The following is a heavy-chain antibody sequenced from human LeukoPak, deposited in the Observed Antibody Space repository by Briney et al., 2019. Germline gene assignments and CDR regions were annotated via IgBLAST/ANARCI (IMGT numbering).Heavy chain of an antibody. V-gene: IGHV3-48*01. CDR3: ARDQDTAMVLDAFDI. J-gene: IGHJ3*02. Sequence: KPGGPLRLSCAASGFTFSSYSMNWVRQAPGKGLEWVSYISSSSSTIYYADSVKGRFTISRDNAKNSLYLQMNSLRAEDTAVYYCARDQDTAMVLDAFDIWGQGTMVTVSS. D-gene: IGHD5-18*01. CDR1: GFTFSSYS. CDR2: ISSSSSTI.